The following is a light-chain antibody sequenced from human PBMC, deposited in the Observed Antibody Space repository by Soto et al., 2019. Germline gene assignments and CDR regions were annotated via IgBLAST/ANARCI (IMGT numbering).Light chain of an antibody. V-gene: IGKV1-5*03. CDR3: QQYKSYSALT. Sequence: DLQVTQSPSTLSAFVGDRVTITCRASQNINNWLAWYQQKPGKAPKLLIYKASTLESGVPSRFSGSGSGTDFILTISSLQPDDFATYYCQQYKSYSALTFGGGTKVEIK. CDR1: QNINNW. J-gene: IGKJ4*01. CDR2: KAS.